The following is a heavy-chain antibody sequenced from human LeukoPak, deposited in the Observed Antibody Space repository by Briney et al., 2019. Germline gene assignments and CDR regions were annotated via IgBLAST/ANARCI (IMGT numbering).Heavy chain of an antibody. CDR3: ATDKCTGCRGRYFP. V-gene: IGHV1-24*01. CDR2: FDPEDGET. CDR1: GYTLTELS. D-gene: IGHD3-9*01. J-gene: IGHJ4*02. Sequence: ASVKVSCKVSGYTLTELSMHWVRQAPGKGLEWMGGFDPEDGETIYAQKFQGRVTMTEDTSTDTAYMELSSLRSEDTAVYYCATDKCTGCRGRYFPWGQGTLVTVSS.